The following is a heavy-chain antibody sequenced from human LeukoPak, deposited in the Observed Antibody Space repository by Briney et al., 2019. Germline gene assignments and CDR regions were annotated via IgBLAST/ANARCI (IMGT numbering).Heavy chain of an antibody. CDR3: ARDFTGPDY. J-gene: IGHJ4*02. CDR2: VSGSGYST. V-gene: IGHV3-23*01. Sequence: PGGSLRLSCAASGFSLTSYAMSWVRQAPGKGLEWVSSVSGSGYSTNYADSVKGRFTISRDISKNTLYLQMNTLRGEDTAVYYCARDFTGPDYWGQGTLVTVSS. CDR1: GFSLTSYA.